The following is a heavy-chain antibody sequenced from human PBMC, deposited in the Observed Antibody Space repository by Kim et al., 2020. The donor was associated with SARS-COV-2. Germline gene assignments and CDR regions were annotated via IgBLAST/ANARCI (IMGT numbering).Heavy chain of an antibody. D-gene: IGHD4-17*01. Sequence: GGSLRLSCAASGFTFSDYYMSWIRQAPGKGLEWVSYISSSGSTIYYADAVKGRFTIPRDNAKNSLYLQMNSLRDEDTAVYYCARDLKGDDYLGSYYYYGMDVWGQGTTATVSS. CDR2: ISSSGSTI. CDR3: ARDLKGDDYLGSYYYYGMDV. J-gene: IGHJ6*02. CDR1: GFTFSDYY. V-gene: IGHV3-11*01.